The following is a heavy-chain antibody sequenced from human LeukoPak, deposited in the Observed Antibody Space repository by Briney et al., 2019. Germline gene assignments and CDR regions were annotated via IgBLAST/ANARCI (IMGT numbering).Heavy chain of an antibody. V-gene: IGHV1-8*01. D-gene: IGHD2-2*01. J-gene: IGHJ6*02. CDR3: ARVAVGYCSSTSCYYYSGMDV. CDR2: MNPNSGNT. Sequence: SVTVSCKPSGYTFTSYDINWVRQATGQGRDWMGWMNPNSGNTVDAPNFQGRVTMTRNTSLSTAYMELSSLGSEDTAVYYCARVAVGYCSSTSCYYYSGMDVWGQGPTVTVS. CDR1: GYTFTSYD.